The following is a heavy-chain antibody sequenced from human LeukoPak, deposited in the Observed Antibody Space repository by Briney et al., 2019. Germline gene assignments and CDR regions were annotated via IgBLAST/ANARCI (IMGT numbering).Heavy chain of an antibody. Sequence: QSGGSLRLSCAASGFIFSACAMSWVRQAPVQGLEWVSVIGTGGETHYADSVRGRSTISRNNFKNTLNLQMNSLRAEDTAVYYCAKRVTVTTKYFDSWGQGTLVTVSS. CDR3: AKRVTVTTKYFDS. CDR2: IGTGGET. J-gene: IGHJ4*02. D-gene: IGHD4-17*01. V-gene: IGHV3-23*01. CDR1: GFIFSACA.